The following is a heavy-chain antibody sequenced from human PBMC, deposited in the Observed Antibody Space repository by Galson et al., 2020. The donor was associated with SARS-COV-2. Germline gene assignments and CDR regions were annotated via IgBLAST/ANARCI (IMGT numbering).Heavy chain of an antibody. CDR1: GDSVSSNSAA. V-gene: IGHV6-1*01. Sequence: ETSETLSLTCAISGDSVSSNSAAWYWIRQSPSRGLEWLGRTYYRSKWYNDYAVSVKSRITINPDTSKNQFFLQLNSVTPEDTAVYYCARGPHLSYTNSIGGWFDPWGQGSLVTVSS. J-gene: IGHJ5*02. CDR3: ARGPHLSYTNSIGGWFDP. D-gene: IGHD6-6*01. CDR2: TYYRSKWYN.